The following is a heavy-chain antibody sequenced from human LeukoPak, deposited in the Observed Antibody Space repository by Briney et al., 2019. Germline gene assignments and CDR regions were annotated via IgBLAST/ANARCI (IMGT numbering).Heavy chain of an antibody. Sequence: LRLSCAASGFTFSSYAMSWVRQAPGKGLEWIGYIYYSGSTYYNPSLKSRVTISVDTSKNQFSLKLSSVTAADTAVYYCARGTFGWRAFDIWGQGTMVTVSS. CDR1: GFTFSSYA. CDR2: IYYSGST. V-gene: IGHV4-30-4*08. D-gene: IGHD3-16*01. J-gene: IGHJ3*02. CDR3: ARGTFGWRAFDI.